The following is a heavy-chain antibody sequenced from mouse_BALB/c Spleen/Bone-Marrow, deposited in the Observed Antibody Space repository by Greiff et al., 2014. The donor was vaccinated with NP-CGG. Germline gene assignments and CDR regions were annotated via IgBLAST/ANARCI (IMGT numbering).Heavy chain of an antibody. CDR1: DYTFTTYW. V-gene: IGHV1-52*01. Sequence: VKLVESGPDLVRPGSSVKMSCKASDYTFTTYWMHWVKQRPGQGLEWIGMIDPSTSETRLNQKFKDKATLIVDKSSNTAYMQLSSLTSEDAAVYYCARRTLAIDYWGQGTSVTVSS. CDR2: IDPSTSET. J-gene: IGHJ4*01. CDR3: ARRTLAIDY.